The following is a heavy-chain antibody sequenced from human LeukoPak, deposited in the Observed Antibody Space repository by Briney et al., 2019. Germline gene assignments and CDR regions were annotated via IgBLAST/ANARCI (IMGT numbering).Heavy chain of an antibody. CDR2: ISDDSSDT. Sequence: PGGSLRLPCEASGFTFSRYSMAWVRQAPGKGLEWVSIISDDSSDTHYSDSLKGRFTISRDNSWKTLSLQMNSLRVEDTAVYYCARGQTSTTRHFDYWGQGTVVTVSS. V-gene: IGHV3-23*01. CDR3: ARGQTSTTRHFDY. D-gene: IGHD1-1*01. J-gene: IGHJ4*02. CDR1: GFTFSRYS.